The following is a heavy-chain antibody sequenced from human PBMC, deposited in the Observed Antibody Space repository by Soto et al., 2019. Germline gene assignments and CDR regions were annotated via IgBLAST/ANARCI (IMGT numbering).Heavy chain of an antibody. CDR3: AGMFVY. CDR2: IYYSGIA. CDR1: CGCISSSSYY. V-gene: IGHV4-39*01. J-gene: IGHJ4*02. Sequence: QLQLHESGPVLVKPSASLSLTFTVSCGCISSSSYYWGWIRQPLGKGLEWIGPIYYSGIAYYNPALKSRVTIPVDTAKNHFSLKLSTRTAADTAVYYWAGMFVYWGQGIQVTVPS.